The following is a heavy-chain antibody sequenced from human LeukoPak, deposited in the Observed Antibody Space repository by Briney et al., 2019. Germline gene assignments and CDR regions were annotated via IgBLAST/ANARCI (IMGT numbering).Heavy chain of an antibody. J-gene: IGHJ4*02. CDR1: GGSFSGYY. D-gene: IGHD3-16*02. Sequence: SETLSLTCAVYGGSFSGYYWSWIRQPPGKGLEWIGEINHGGSTNYNPSLKSRVTISVDTSKNQFSLKLRSVTAADTAVYYCARITYDYVWGSYRNDYWGQGTLVTVSS. CDR3: ARITYDYVWGSYRNDY. CDR2: INHGGST. V-gene: IGHV4-34*01.